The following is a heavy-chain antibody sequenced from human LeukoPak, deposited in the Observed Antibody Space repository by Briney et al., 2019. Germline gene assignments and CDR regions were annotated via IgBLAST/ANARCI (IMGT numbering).Heavy chain of an antibody. CDR1: GGSISTSYYY. D-gene: IGHD3-22*01. CDR3: AREMYDSGGYTVSYFDY. Sequence: SETLSLTCTVSGGSISTSYYYWGWIRQPPGKGLEWIASIHNSGSTFYNPSLKGRVSRSIDTSKNQFSLKLSSVTAADTAVYYCAREMYDSGGYTVSYFDYWGQGILVTVSS. CDR2: IHNSGST. V-gene: IGHV4-39*07. J-gene: IGHJ4*02.